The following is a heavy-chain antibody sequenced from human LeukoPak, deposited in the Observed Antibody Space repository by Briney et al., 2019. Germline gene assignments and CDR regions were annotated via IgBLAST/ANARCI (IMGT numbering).Heavy chain of an antibody. CDR2: ISYDGSNK. D-gene: IGHD3-10*01. CDR3: AKDLIGGSYYYGSGSYSDAFDI. J-gene: IGHJ3*02. V-gene: IGHV3-30*18. Sequence: PGGSLRLSCAASGFTFSSYGMHWVRQAPGKGLEWVAVISYDGSNKYYADSVKGRFTISRDNSKNTLYLQMNSLRAEDTAVYYCAKDLIGGSYYYGSGSYSDAFDIWGQGTMVTVSS. CDR1: GFTFSSYG.